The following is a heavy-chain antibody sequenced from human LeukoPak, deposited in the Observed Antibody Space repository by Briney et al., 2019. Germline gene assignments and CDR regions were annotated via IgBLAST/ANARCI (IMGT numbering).Heavy chain of an antibody. D-gene: IGHD5-24*01. CDR1: GGSISSSSYY. CDR2: ISYRGTT. Sequence: SETLSLTCTVSGGSISSSSYYWGWIRQPPGKGLEWIGSISYRGTTFYNPSLKSRVTISVDTSKNQFFLKVSSVTAADTAVYYCARGPHPGGAGYKLIDHWGQGTLVTVSP. J-gene: IGHJ4*02. CDR3: ARGPHPGGAGYKLIDH. V-gene: IGHV4-39*01.